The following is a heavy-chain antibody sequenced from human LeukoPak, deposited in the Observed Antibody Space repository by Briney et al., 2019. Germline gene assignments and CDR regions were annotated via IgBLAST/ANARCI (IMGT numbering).Heavy chain of an antibody. Sequence: ASVKVSCKASGYTFTSYYMHWVRQAPGQGLEWMGIINPSGGSTSYAQKFQGRVAMTRDMSTSTVYMELSSLRSEDTAVYYCARIRDGYNDAYDIWGQGTVVTVPS. CDR1: GYTFTSYY. CDR3: ARIRDGYNDAYDI. D-gene: IGHD5-24*01. J-gene: IGHJ3*02. V-gene: IGHV1-46*01. CDR2: INPSGGST.